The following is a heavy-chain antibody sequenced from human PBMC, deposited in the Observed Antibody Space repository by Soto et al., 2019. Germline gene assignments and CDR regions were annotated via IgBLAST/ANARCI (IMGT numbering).Heavy chain of an antibody. CDR3: AKDPKLVVVVPAAVDY. V-gene: IGHV3-7*03. D-gene: IGHD2-2*01. Sequence: GGSLRLSCAASGFTFSSYWMSWVRQAPGKGLEWVANIKQDGSEKYYVDSVKGRFTISRDNAKNSLYLQMNSLRAEDTAVYYCAKDPKLVVVVPAAVDYWGQGTLVTVSS. CDR2: IKQDGSEK. CDR1: GFTFSSYW. J-gene: IGHJ4*02.